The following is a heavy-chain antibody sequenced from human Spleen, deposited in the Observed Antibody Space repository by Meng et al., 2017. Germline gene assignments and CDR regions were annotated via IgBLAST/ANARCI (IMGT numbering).Heavy chain of an antibody. D-gene: IGHD3-22*01. CDR3: ARSPIDKYDLSALPLDY. J-gene: IGHJ4*02. CDR1: GFNYYDYG. Sequence: SLKISCAASGFNYYDYGMHWVRQAPGKGLEWVSGLSWNGGDIGYADSVKGRFTISRDNAKNTVFLQINSLRAEDTAVYYCARSPIDKYDLSALPLDYWGQGTLVTVS. CDR2: LSWNGGDI. V-gene: IGHV3-9*01.